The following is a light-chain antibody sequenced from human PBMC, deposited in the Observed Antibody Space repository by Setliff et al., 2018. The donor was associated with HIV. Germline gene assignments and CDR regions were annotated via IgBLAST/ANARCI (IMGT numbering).Light chain of an antibody. CDR1: SSDVGGYNY. J-gene: IGLJ1*01. CDR2: DVR. Sequence: QSVLTQPASVSGSPGQSITISCTGTSSDVGGYNYVSWYQHFPGRTPKLIIYDVRNRPPGVSSRFSGSKSGNTASLTISGLRAEDEADYYCSSYRSGNIGVFGGGTKATVL. CDR3: SSYRSGNIGV. V-gene: IGLV2-14*03.